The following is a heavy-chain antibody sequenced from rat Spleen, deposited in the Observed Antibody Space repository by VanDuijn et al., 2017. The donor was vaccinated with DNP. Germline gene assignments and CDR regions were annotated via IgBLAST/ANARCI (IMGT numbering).Heavy chain of an antibody. D-gene: IGHD5-1*01. CDR2: ISYFGDNT. CDR1: GFTFSDYY. Sequence: EVRLVESGGGLVQPGRSLKLSCAASGFTFSDYYMAWVRQAPTKGLELVAYISYFGDNTYSGDSVKGRFTISRDNAKSTLYLQMDSLRSEDTATYYCTTGTTGGVWFAYWGQGVMVTVSS. J-gene: IGHJ2*01. CDR3: TTGTTGGVWFAY. V-gene: IGHV5-20*01.